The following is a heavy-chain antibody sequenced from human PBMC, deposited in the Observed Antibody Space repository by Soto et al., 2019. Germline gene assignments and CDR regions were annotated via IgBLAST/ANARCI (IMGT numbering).Heavy chain of an antibody. J-gene: IGHJ6*02. CDR3: AREGYYDSRGYPYGIDV. CDR1: GFNLSDYV. V-gene: IGHV3-30-3*01. Sequence: GGSLRLSCTASGFNLSDYVVHWVRQAPGRGLEWMAFISFDGSNEYYADFVKGRFTISRDNSKNMIYLQLNSLRADDAAVYFCAREGYYDSRGYPYGIDVWGQGTTVTVSS. CDR2: ISFDGSNE. D-gene: IGHD3-22*01.